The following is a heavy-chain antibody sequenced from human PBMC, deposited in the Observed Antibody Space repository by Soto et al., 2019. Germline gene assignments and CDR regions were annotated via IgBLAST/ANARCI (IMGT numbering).Heavy chain of an antibody. J-gene: IGHJ6*04. V-gene: IGHV5-10-1*01. CDR3: AMTTTGTTTRNLTYDYGTHV. CDR1: GDRLRSCW. Sequence: GEDLRVSCQGSGDRLRSCWISWGRQMPGKGKEWMGRIDPSDSYTNYSPSFQGHVTISADKSISTAYLQWSSLKASDTAMYYCAMTTTGTTTRNLTYDYGTHVRGKGAQIT. D-gene: IGHD1-1*01. CDR2: IDPSDSYT.